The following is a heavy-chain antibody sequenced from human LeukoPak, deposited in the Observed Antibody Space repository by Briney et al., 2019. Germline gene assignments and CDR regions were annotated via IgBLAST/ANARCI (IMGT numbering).Heavy chain of an antibody. J-gene: IGHJ4*02. D-gene: IGHD4-17*01. Sequence: SQTLSLTCTVSGASISSGSYYWGWIRQPAGKGREWIGRIYTSGSTNYNPSLKSRVTISVDTSKNQFSLKLSSVTAADTAVYYCARAEGYGDYGIDYWGQGTLVTVSS. CDR3: ARAEGYGDYGIDY. V-gene: IGHV4-61*02. CDR1: GASISSGSYY. CDR2: IYTSGST.